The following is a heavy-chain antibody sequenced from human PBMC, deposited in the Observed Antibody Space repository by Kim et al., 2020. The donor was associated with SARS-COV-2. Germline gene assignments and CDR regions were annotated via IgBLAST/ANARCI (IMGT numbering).Heavy chain of an antibody. Sequence: GSLRLSCAASGFTFSSYEMNWVRQAPGKGLEWVSYISSSGSTIYYADSVKGRFTISRDNAKKSLYLQMNSLRAEDTAVYYCARRYCSSTSCLIDYWGQGTLVTVSS. CDR3: ARRYCSSTSCLIDY. CDR1: GFTFSSYE. V-gene: IGHV3-48*03. D-gene: IGHD2-2*01. CDR2: ISSSGSTI. J-gene: IGHJ4*02.